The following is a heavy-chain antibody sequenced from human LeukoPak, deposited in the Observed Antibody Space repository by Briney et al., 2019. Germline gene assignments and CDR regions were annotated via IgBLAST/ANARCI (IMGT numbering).Heavy chain of an antibody. CDR2: IWYDGSNK. CDR3: ARDYIVGVYYFDY. V-gene: IGHV3-33*01. D-gene: IGHD3-16*02. Sequence: PGGSLRLSCAASGFTFSSYGMHWVRQAPGKGLEWVAVIWYDGSNKYYADSVKGRFTISRDNSKNTLYLQMNSLRAEDTAVYYCARDYIVGVYYFDYWGQGTLVTVSS. CDR1: GFTFSSYG. J-gene: IGHJ4*02.